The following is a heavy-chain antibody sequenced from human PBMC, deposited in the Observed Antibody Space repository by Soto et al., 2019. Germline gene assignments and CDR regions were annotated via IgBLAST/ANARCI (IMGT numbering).Heavy chain of an antibody. J-gene: IGHJ4*02. V-gene: IGHV1-18*01. CDR2: IRVSTGNI. Sequence: ASVKVSCKASGYTFTNYGINWVRQAPGQGLEWMGWIRVSTGNINYAQKLQGRVTMTMDTSTSTAYMELRSLRSDDTAVYYRARDLDASGSYYTDYWGQGTLVTVSS. CDR1: GYTFTNYG. CDR3: ARDLDASGSYYTDY. D-gene: IGHD3-10*01.